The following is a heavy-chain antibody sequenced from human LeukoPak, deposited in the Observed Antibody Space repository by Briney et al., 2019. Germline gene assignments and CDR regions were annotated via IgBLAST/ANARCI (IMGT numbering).Heavy chain of an antibody. V-gene: IGHV4-61*02. Sequence: SETLSLTCTVSGGSISSGSYYWSWIRQPAGKGLEWIGRIYTSGSTNYNPSLKSRVTISVDTSKNQFSLRLSSVTAADTAVYYCARSPDYYDSSGLDYWGQGTLSPSPQ. CDR2: IYTSGST. D-gene: IGHD3-22*01. J-gene: IGHJ4*02. CDR3: ARSPDYYDSSGLDY. CDR1: GGSISSGSYY.